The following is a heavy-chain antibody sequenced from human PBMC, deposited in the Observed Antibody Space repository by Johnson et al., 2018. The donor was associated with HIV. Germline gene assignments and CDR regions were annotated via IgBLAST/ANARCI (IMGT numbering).Heavy chain of an antibody. V-gene: IGHV3-11*04. D-gene: IGHD1-26*01. CDR3: ARGSYDGDAFDI. Sequence: VQLVESGGGLLKPGGSLRLSCAASGFTFSDYSMSWIRQAPGKGLEWVSYISSTGITIYYADSVRGRFTISRDNAKNSLYLQVNSLRAGDTALYYCARGSYDGDAFDIWGQGTMVTVSS. J-gene: IGHJ3*02. CDR2: ISSTGITI. CDR1: GFTFSDYS.